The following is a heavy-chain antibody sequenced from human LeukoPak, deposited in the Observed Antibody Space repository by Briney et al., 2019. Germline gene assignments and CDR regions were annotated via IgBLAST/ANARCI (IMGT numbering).Heavy chain of an antibody. D-gene: IGHD2-15*01. Sequence: GGSLRLSCAASGFTFSNAWMSWVRQAPGKGLEWVGRIKSKTDGGTTDYAAPVKGRFTISRDDSKNTLYLQMNSLKTEDTAVYYCTTSAGPYCSGGSCYPDFDYWGQGTLVTVSS. CDR2: IKSKTDGGTT. V-gene: IGHV3-15*01. J-gene: IGHJ4*02. CDR1: GFTFSNAW. CDR3: TTSAGPYCSGGSCYPDFDY.